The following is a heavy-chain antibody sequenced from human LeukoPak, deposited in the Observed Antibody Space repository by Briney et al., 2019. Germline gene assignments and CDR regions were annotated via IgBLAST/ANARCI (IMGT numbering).Heavy chain of an antibody. D-gene: IGHD3-3*01. CDR1: GGSISSGGYY. J-gene: IGHJ4*02. Sequence: SETLSLTCTVSGGSISSGGYYWNWIRQHPGKGLEWIGYIYYSGSTYYNPSFKSRVTISVDTSKNQFSLKLSSVTAADTAVYYCARTKRPSLTIFGVVTRFDYWGQGTLVTVSS. CDR3: ARTKRPSLTIFGVVTRFDY. CDR2: IYYSGST. V-gene: IGHV4-31*03.